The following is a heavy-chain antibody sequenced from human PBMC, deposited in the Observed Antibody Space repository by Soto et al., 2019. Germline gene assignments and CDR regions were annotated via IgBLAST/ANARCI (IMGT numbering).Heavy chain of an antibody. CDR1: GFTFSSYW. J-gene: IGHJ4*02. CDR3: AILKVVVAATG. Sequence: GGSLRLSCAASGFTFSSYWMHWVRQAPGKGLVWVSRINSDGSSTSYADSVKGRFTISRDNAKNTLYLQTNSLRAEDTAVYYCAILKVVVAATGWGQGTLVTVSS. CDR2: INSDGSST. V-gene: IGHV3-74*01. D-gene: IGHD2-15*01.